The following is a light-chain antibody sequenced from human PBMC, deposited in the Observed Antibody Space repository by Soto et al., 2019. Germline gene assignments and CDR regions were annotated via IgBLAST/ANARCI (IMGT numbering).Light chain of an antibody. CDR3: QQRSSWPLT. CDR1: LSVSSY. Sequence: EIVLTQSPATLSLSTGETATLSCRASLSVSSYLAWYQQKPGQAPSLLMYDASNRATGIPARFSGSGSGTDFTLTISSLEPEDFAVYYCQQRSSWPLTFGGGTKVEIK. J-gene: IGKJ4*01. CDR2: DAS. V-gene: IGKV3-11*01.